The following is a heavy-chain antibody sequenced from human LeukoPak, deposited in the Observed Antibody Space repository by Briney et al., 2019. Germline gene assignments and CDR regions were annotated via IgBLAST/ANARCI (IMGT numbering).Heavy chain of an antibody. CDR2: IYYSGST. J-gene: IGHJ4*02. CDR3: AREGYSRGWYGYYFDY. D-gene: IGHD6-19*01. CDR1: GGSVSSGSYY. Sequence: SETLSLTCTVSGGSVSSGSYYWSWIRQPPGKGLEWIGYIYYSGSTNYNPSLKSRVTISVDTSKNQFSLKLSSVTAADTAVYYCAREGYSRGWYGYYFDYWGQGTLVTVSS. V-gene: IGHV4-61*01.